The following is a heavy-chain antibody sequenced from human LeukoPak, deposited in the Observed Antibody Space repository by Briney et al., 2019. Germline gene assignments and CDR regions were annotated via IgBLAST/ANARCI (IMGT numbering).Heavy chain of an antibody. CDR1: GFTFSSYA. CDR2: VSGSGGNT. J-gene: IGHJ3*02. CDR3: AKAKTMTHDAFDI. V-gene: IGHV3-23*01. D-gene: IGHD3-22*01. Sequence: GGSLRLSCAASGFTFSSYAMSCVRQAPGKGLEWVSAVSGSGGNTYYADSVKGRFTISRDNSKNTLYLQMNSLRAEDTAVYYCAKAKTMTHDAFDIWGQGTMVTVSS.